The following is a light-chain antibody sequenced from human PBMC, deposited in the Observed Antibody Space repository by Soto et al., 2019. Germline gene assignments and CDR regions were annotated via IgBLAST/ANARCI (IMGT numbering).Light chain of an antibody. J-gene: IGKJ5*01. CDR2: GAS. Sequence: DIQMTQSPSSVSASVGDRVTISCRASQGIATWLAWYQQQPGKAPNXLIYGASSLQSGVPSRFSVSGSGTDFTFTISSLQPEDSETYDGQHYDHLPITFGQGTRLEIK. V-gene: IGKV1-12*01. CDR1: QGIATW. CDR3: QHYDHLPIT.